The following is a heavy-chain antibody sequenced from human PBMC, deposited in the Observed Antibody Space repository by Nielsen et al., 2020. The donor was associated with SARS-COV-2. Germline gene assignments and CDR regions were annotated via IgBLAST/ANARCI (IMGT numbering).Heavy chain of an antibody. CDR1: GFTFSNAW. Sequence: GGSLRLSCAASGFTFSNAWMSWVRQAPGKGLEWVGRIKSKTDGGTTDYAAPVKGRFTISRDDSKNTLYLQMNSLKTEDTAVYYCTTDRPSFPDAYYYGMDVWGQGTTVTVSS. CDR2: IKSKTDGGTT. CDR3: TTDRPSFPDAYYYGMDV. J-gene: IGHJ6*02. V-gene: IGHV3-15*01. D-gene: IGHD2/OR15-2a*01.